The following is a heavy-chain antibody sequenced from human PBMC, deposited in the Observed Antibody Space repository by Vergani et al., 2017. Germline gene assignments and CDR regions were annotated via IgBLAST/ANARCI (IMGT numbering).Heavy chain of an antibody. CDR2: IYYSGST. CDR1: GGSISSSSYY. CDR3: ARLLLEWLLFDSAAGGGMDV. V-gene: IGHV4-39*01. D-gene: IGHD3-3*01. Sequence: QLQLQESGPGLVKPSETLSLTCTVSGGSISSSSYYWGWIRQPPGKGLEWIGSIYYSGSTYYNPSLKSRVTISVDTAKNQFSLKLSSVTAAEAAVYYCARLLLEWLLFDSAAGGGMDVWGRGTTVTVSS. J-gene: IGHJ6*02.